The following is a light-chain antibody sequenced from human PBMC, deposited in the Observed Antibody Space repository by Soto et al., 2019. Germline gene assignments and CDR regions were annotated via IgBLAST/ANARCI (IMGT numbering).Light chain of an antibody. Sequence: EIVLTQSPGTLSLSPGERATLSCRASQSVSSNYFAWYQQKPGQAPRLLIYGVSSRATGIPDRFSGSGSGTDFTLTISRLEPEDFAMYYCQVYNSSPWAFGQGTKVDIK. CDR2: GVS. CDR1: QSVSSNY. V-gene: IGKV3-20*01. CDR3: QVYNSSPWA. J-gene: IGKJ1*01.